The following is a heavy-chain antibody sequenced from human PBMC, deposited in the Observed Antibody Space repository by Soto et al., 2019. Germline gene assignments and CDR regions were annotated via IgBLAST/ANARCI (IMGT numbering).Heavy chain of an antibody. J-gene: IGHJ4*02. CDR3: ASPGDPDF. CDR1: GFTFTNYV. Sequence: EVQLLESGGDLVQPGGSLRLSCAASGFTFTNYVLSWVRQAPGKGLEWVSAVSTSGNSAYYADSVRGRFALSRDNSNNTLYLQMNLLTAEDTAIYYCASPGDPDFWGQGTLVTVSS. CDR2: VSTSGNSA. D-gene: IGHD3-16*01. V-gene: IGHV3-23*01.